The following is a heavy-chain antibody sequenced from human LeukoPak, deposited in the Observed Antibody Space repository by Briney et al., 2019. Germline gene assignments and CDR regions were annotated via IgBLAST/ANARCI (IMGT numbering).Heavy chain of an antibody. V-gene: IGHV3-20*04. Sequence: GGSLRLSCAASGFTFDDYGMSWVRQAPGKGLEWVSGINWNGGSTGYADSVKGRFTISRDNAKNSLYLQMNSLRAEDTALYYCARAPHSSGWYYYYYMDVWGKGTTVTVSS. CDR1: GFTFDDYG. CDR2: INWNGGST. J-gene: IGHJ6*03. D-gene: IGHD6-19*01. CDR3: ARAPHSSGWYYYYYMDV.